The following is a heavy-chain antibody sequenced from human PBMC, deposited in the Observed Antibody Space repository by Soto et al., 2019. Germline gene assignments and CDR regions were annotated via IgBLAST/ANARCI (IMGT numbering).Heavy chain of an antibody. CDR3: ARGIEGGQVATWAFDI. Sequence: PSETLSLTCTVSGGSISSSSYYWGWIRQPPGKGLEWIGSIYYSGSTYYNPSLKSRVTISVDTSKNQFSLKLSSVTAADTAVYYCARGIEGGQVATWAFDIWGQGTMVTVSS. D-gene: IGHD5-12*01. CDR1: GGSISSSSYY. J-gene: IGHJ3*02. V-gene: IGHV4-39*07. CDR2: IYYSGST.